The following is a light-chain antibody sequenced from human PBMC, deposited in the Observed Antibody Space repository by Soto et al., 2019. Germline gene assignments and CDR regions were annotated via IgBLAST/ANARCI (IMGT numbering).Light chain of an antibody. V-gene: IGLV2-14*01. Sequence: QSALTQPASVSGSPGQSITISCTGTSNDVGAYDYVSWYQQHPGKAPKLIIYEVTYRPSGVSNRFSGSQSGNTASLTISGLPAEDAADYYCSSYRGSSTLTFGGGTKLTVL. CDR1: SNDVGAYDY. CDR3: SSYRGSSTLT. J-gene: IGLJ2*01. CDR2: EVT.